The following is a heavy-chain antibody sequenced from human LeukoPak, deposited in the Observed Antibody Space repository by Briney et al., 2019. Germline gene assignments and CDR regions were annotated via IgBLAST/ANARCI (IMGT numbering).Heavy chain of an antibody. CDR2: INPSGGST. J-gene: IGHJ4*02. CDR3: ASCYGGGSCPFDY. CDR1: GYTFTSYY. D-gene: IGHD2-15*01. V-gene: IGHV1-46*01. Sequence: ASVKVSCKASGYTFTSYYMHWVRQAPGQGLEWMGIINPSGGSTSYAQKFQGRVTITADKSTSTAYMELSSLRSEDTAVYYCASCYGGGSCPFDYWGQGTLVTVSS.